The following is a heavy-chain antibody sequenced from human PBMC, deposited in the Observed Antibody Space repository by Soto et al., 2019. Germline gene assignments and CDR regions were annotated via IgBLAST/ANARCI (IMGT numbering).Heavy chain of an antibody. Sequence: EVQLVESGGGLVQPGGSLRLSCAASGFTFGNYWMYWVRQAPGKGLVWVSRINSDGSVSSYADSVKGRLTISRDNVKNTLYLQMDSLRAEDTAVYYCARGDCVGGTCSSVACSFYYYMDVWGKGTTVTVFS. CDR1: GFTFGNYW. J-gene: IGHJ6*03. D-gene: IGHD2-15*01. V-gene: IGHV3-74*01. CDR3: ARGDCVGGTCSSVACSFYYYMDV. CDR2: INSDGSVS.